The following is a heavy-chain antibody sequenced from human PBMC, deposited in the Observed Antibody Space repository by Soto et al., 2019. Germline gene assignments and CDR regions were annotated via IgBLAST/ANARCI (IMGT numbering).Heavy chain of an antibody. CDR1: GVSISTSSYY. Sequence: SETLSLTCTVSGVSISTSSYYWGWVRLAPGKGLEWIGSIYNSGSTYYNPSLESRVTISVDTSKNQFSLELSSVTAADTAVYSCARHPGYCSGSNCYGYYTMDVWGQGTTVTVSS. CDR2: IYNSGST. CDR3: ARHPGYCSGSNCYGYYTMDV. V-gene: IGHV4-39*01. D-gene: IGHD2-2*01. J-gene: IGHJ6*02.